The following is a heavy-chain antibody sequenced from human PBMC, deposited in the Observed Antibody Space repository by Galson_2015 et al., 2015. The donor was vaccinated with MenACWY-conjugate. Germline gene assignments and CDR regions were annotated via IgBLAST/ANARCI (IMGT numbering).Heavy chain of an antibody. CDR2: IKADGNFS. V-gene: IGHV3-74*01. J-gene: IGHJ4*02. CDR1: GFTLNNYW. CDR3: ARDNNWSFDS. D-gene: IGHD1-1*01. Sequence: SLRLSCAASGFTLNNYWMHWVRQPPGKGLEWISYIKADGNFSNYADSVKGRFTISTDNAKNMVYLQMDGLGDEDTAVYFCARDNNWSFDSWGQGTLVTVSS.